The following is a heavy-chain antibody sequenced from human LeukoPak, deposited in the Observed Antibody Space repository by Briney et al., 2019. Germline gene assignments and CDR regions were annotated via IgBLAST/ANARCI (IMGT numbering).Heavy chain of an antibody. CDR1: GFTFSDYY. D-gene: IGHD3-22*01. CDR2: ISSSGSTI. CDR3: ARDPNYYDSSGYY. Sequence: GGSLRLSCAASGFTFSDYYMSWTRQAPGKGLEWVSYISSSGSTIYYADSVKGRFTISRDNAKNSLYLQMNSLRAEDTAVYYCARDPNYYDSSGYYWGQGTLVTVSS. V-gene: IGHV3-11*04. J-gene: IGHJ4*02.